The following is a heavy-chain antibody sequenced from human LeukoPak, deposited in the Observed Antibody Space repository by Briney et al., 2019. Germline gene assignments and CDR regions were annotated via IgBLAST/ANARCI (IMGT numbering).Heavy chain of an antibody. J-gene: IGHJ4*02. CDR2: IYSGGNT. CDR3: AKDGGLWVSAHWGDS. CDR1: GFTVSSNY. D-gene: IGHD7-27*01. V-gene: IGHV3-53*01. Sequence: GGSLRLSCAASGFTVSSNYMSWVRQAPGKGLEWVSVIYSGGNTYYADSVKGRFTASRDNSKNTLFLQMNSLRAEDTAVYYCAKDGGLWVSAHWGDSWGRGTLVTVSS.